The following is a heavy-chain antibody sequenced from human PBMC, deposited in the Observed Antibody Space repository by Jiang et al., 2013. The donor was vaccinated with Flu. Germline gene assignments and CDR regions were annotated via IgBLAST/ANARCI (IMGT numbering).Heavy chain of an antibody. V-gene: IGHV7-4-1*02. CDR1: GYTFTSYA. CDR3: ARDHSSYYYGSGSYYMAAEYFQH. CDR2: INTNTGNP. J-gene: IGHJ1*01. Sequence: QSGSELKKPGASVKVSCKASGYTFTSYAMNWVRQAPGQGLEWMGWINTNTGNPTYAQGFTGRFVFSLDTSVSTAYLQISSLKAEDTAVYYCARDHSSYYYGSGSYYMAAEYFQHWGQGTLVTVSS. D-gene: IGHD3-10*01.